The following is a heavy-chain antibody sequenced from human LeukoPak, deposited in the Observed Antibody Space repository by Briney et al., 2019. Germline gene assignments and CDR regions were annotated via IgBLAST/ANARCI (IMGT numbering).Heavy chain of an antibody. V-gene: IGHV3-7*01. J-gene: IGHJ4*02. CDR2: IKQDGSEK. Sequence: TGGSLRLSCAASRFTFSSYWMSWVRQAPGKGLEWVANIKQDGSEKYYVDSVKGRFTISRDNAKNSLYLQMNSLRAEDTAVYYCTRDHGSYSYSTLDYWGQGTLVTVSS. D-gene: IGHD1-26*01. CDR3: TRDHGSYSYSTLDY. CDR1: RFTFSSYW.